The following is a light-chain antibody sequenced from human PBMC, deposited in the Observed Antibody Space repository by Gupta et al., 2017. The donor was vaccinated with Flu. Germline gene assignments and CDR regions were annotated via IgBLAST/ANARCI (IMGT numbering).Light chain of an antibody. J-gene: IGLJ3*02. V-gene: IGLV2-14*01. Sequence: SSLTQPAPGSGSPGQSITISCDVGDYNSVSWYQQHPGKAPKLMIYEVSNRPSGVSNRFSGSKSGNTASLTISGLQAEDEADYYCSAYTSTWVFGGGTKLTVL. CDR2: EVS. CDR3: SAYTSTWV. CDR1: VGDYNS.